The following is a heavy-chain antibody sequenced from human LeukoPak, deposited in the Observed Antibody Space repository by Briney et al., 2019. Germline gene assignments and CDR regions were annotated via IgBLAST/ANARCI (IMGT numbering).Heavy chain of an antibody. V-gene: IGHV3-30-3*01. Sequence: GGSLRLSCAASGFTFSSYAMHWVRQAPGKGLEWVAVISYDGSNKYYADSVKGRFTISRDNAKNSLYLQMNSLRAEDTAVYYCARDRANIVVVSASEYWGQGTLVTVSS. CDR1: GFTFSSYA. CDR3: ARDRANIVVVSASEY. CDR2: ISYDGSNK. D-gene: IGHD2-21*01. J-gene: IGHJ4*02.